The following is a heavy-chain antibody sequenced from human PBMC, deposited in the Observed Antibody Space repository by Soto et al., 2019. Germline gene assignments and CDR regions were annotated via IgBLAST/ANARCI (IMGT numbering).Heavy chain of an antibody. J-gene: IGHJ5*02. Sequence: PSETLSLTCAVYGGSFSGYYWSWIRQPPGKWLEWIGEINHSGSTNYNPSLKSRVTISVDTSKNQFSLKLSSVTAADTAVYYCASVRPVLRFLEWLPNWFDPWGQGXLVTVYS. CDR3: ASVRPVLRFLEWLPNWFDP. CDR1: GGSFSGYY. V-gene: IGHV4-34*01. D-gene: IGHD3-3*01. CDR2: INHSGST.